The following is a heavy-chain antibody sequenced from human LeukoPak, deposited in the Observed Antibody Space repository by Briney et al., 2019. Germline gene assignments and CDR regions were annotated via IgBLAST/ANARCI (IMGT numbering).Heavy chain of an antibody. D-gene: IGHD3-10*01. CDR1: GFTFSSFW. J-gene: IGHJ4*02. CDR3: ARPMNTGGSGSHYRPLDY. V-gene: IGHV3-7*01. CDR2: LNQDGSEK. Sequence: GGSLRLSCAASGFTFSSFWMSWVRQAPGKGLEWVANLNQDGSEKYYIDSVKGRFTISRDNAQKSLYLQMNSLRVEDTAVYYCARPMNTGGSGSHYRPLDYWGQGTLVTVSS.